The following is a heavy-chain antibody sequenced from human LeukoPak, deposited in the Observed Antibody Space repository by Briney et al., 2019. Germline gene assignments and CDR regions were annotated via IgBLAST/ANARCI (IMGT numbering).Heavy chain of an antibody. CDR2: ISSSRSYI. CDR1: GFTFSSYS. CDR3: AKGGAARFDY. J-gene: IGHJ4*02. V-gene: IGHV3-21*04. D-gene: IGHD5-18*01. Sequence: GGSLRLSCAASGFTFSSYSMNWVRQAPGKGLEWVSFISSSRSYIYYADSVKGRFTISRDNAKNSLYLQMNSLRAEDTAVYYCAKGGAARFDYWAQGTLVTVSS.